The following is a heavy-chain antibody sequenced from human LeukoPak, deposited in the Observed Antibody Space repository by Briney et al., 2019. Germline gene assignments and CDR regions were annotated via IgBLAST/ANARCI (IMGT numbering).Heavy chain of an antibody. V-gene: IGHV4-59*01. CDR2: IYYSGST. CDR3: ARDSGSNFDY. CDR1: GGSISGYY. Sequence: KASETLSLTCTVSGGSISGYYWNWIRQPPGKGLEWIGYIYYSGSTNYNPSLKSRVTMSLDTSKNQFSLKLSSVTAADTAVYHCARDSGSNFDYWGKGTLVTVSS. J-gene: IGHJ4*02. D-gene: IGHD2-15*01.